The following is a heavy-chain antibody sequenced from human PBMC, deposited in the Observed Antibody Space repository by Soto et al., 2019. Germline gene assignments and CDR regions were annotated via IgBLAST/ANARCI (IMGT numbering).Heavy chain of an antibody. CDR3: DILGHPGN. CDR2: VIPNLGTA. CDR1: GGSLRNSV. Sequence: QVQLVQSGAEVKKPGSSVKVSCTASGGSLRNSVISWVRQAPAQRLEWMGGVIPNLGTANYAQKFQDRVTMSANDATITAYMDLSSLNTVVTAVYYCDILGHPGNWGPGTLVMVSS. J-gene: IGHJ4*02. V-gene: IGHV1-69*01.